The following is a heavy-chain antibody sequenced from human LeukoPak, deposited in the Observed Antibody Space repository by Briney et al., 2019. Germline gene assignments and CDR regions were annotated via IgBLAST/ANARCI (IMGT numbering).Heavy chain of an antibody. CDR2: IIPILGIA. CDR3: ARDRLEH. V-gene: IGHV1-69*04. CDR1: GYTFTSYY. J-gene: IGHJ5*02. Sequence: SVKVSCKASGYTFTSYYMHWVRQAPGQGLEWMGRIIPILGIANYAQKFQGRVTITADKSTSTAYMELSSLRSEDTAVYYCARDRLEHWGQGTLVTVSS.